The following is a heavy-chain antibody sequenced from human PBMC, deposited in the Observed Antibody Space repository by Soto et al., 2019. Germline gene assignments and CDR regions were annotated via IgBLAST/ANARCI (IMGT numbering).Heavy chain of an antibody. D-gene: IGHD4-4*01. V-gene: IGHV4-59*01. CDR1: GGSISSYY. J-gene: IGHJ3*02. Sequence: SETLSLTCTVSGGSISSYYWSWIRQPPGKGLEWIGYIYCSGSTNYNPSLKSRVTISVDTSKNQFSLKLSSVTAADTAMYYCARELTLQAFDIWGQGTMVTVSS. CDR3: ARELTLQAFDI. CDR2: IYCSGST.